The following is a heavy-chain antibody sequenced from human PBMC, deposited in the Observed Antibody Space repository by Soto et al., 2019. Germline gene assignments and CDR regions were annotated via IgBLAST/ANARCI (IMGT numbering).Heavy chain of an antibody. CDR3: ARPTVGAFDI. V-gene: IGHV3-30-3*01. CDR1: GFTFSSYA. Sequence: QVQLVESGGGVVQPGRSLRLSCAASGFTFSSYAMHWVRQAPGKGLEWVAVISYDGSNKYYADSVKGRFTISRDNSKNTLYLQMNSLRAEDTAVYYCARPTVGAFDIWGQGPMVTVSS. J-gene: IGHJ3*02. D-gene: IGHD4-17*01. CDR2: ISYDGSNK.